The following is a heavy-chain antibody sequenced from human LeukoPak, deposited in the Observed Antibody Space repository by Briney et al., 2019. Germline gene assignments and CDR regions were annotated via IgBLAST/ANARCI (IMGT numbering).Heavy chain of an antibody. J-gene: IGHJ4*02. CDR1: GGSISSSSYY. D-gene: IGHD7-27*01. CDR3: ELMILGIPNYFDY. V-gene: IGHV4-39*07. Sequence: SETLSLTCTVSGGSISSSSYYWGWIRQPPGKGLEWIGGIYYSGSTYYNPSLKSRVTISVDTSKNQFSLKLSSVTAADTAVYYCELMILGIPNYFDYWGQGTLVTVSS. CDR2: IYYSGST.